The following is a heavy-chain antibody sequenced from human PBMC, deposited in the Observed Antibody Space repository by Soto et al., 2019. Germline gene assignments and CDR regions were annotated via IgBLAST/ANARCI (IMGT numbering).Heavy chain of an antibody. D-gene: IGHD1-26*01. V-gene: IGHV3-7*01. CDR1: GFTFSNSW. CDR2: INRDGSEI. CDR3: GRELIVGPAEYFQH. Sequence: PGVSLRLSWAASGFTFSNSWMSWVRQAPGKGLEWVANINRDGSEIHYLDSVKGRFTISRDNAKNSLFLQMNSLRAEDTAIYYCGRELIVGPAEYFQHWGQGTMVTVSS. J-gene: IGHJ1*01.